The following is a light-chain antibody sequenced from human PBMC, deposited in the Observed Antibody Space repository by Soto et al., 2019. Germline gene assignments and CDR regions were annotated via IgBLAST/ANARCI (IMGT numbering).Light chain of an antibody. CDR1: QSVGSK. CDR2: DAS. V-gene: IGKV3-15*01. J-gene: IGKJ3*01. CDR3: QQYNNWPPFT. Sequence: EIVMTHSPATLSVSPGERASLSCRASQSVGSKLAWYQHKPGQAPRLLIYDASTRATGFPARFSGSGSGTEFTLTISSLQPEDFAVYYCQQYNNWPPFTVGPGTKVDI.